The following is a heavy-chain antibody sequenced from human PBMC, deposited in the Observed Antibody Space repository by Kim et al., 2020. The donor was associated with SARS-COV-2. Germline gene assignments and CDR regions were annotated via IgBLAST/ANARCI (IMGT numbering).Heavy chain of an antibody. CDR1: GFTFSSYS. D-gene: IGHD3-10*01. CDR2: ISSSISTI. Sequence: GGSLILSCAASGFTFSSYSMNWVRQAPVNGLEWVSYISSSISTIYYAYSVKGRFTISRDNAKNSLYLQMNSLRDEDTAVYYCARDSAYYYYGMDVWGQGTTVTVSS. J-gene: IGHJ6*02. V-gene: IGHV3-48*02. CDR3: ARDSAYYYYGMDV.